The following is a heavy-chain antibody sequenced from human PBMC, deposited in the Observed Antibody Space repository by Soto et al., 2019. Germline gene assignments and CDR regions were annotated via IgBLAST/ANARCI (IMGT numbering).Heavy chain of an antibody. CDR2: VNPSGGHT. V-gene: IGHV1-46*01. J-gene: IGHJ4*02. Sequence: QVQLMQSGAEVDKPGASVQVSCKASGDTFTEYYIHWVRQAPGQGLEWMGTVNPSGGHTTYAQHFLGRVTMTRDTATSTLYMELTSLTSEDTSVYYCARGGHVVVVTAALDYWGQGTLVTVSS. CDR3: ARGGHVVVVTAALDY. D-gene: IGHD2-21*02. CDR1: GDTFTEYY.